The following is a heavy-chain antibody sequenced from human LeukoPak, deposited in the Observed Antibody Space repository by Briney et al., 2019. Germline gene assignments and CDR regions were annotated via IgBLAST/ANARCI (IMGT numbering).Heavy chain of an antibody. D-gene: IGHD1-26*01. V-gene: IGHV3-21*01. Sequence: PGGSLRLSCAASGFILSDYNMNWVRQAPGKGLEWVSFIAISGTYITYADSVKGRFTISRDNAKNSLYLQMNSLRAEDTAVYYCARDLSATARAYDYWGLGTLVTVSS. CDR1: GFILSDYN. CDR2: IAISGTYI. CDR3: ARDLSATARAYDY. J-gene: IGHJ4*02.